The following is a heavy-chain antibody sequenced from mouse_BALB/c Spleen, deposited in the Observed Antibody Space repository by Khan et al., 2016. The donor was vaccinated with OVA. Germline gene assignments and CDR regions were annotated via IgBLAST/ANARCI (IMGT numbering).Heavy chain of an antibody. Sequence: VELVESGPELVKPGASLKVSCKASGYTFTDYIIGWVKQSTRQGLEWIGDIFPGSGTPYYNEKFKDKATLTADKSSNTAYLQLSSLTSEDSAAYFGERGGYAVLAYWGQGTLVTGSA. V-gene: IGHV1-77*01. CDR1: GYTFTDYI. CDR2: IFPGSGTP. CDR3: ERGGYAVLAY. D-gene: IGHD2-14*01. J-gene: IGHJ3*01.